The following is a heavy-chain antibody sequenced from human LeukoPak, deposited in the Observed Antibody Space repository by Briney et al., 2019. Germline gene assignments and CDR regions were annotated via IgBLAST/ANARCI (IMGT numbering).Heavy chain of an antibody. Sequence: SETLSLTCTVSGGCISSLYCSSSRQPPGKGLEWIAYIFYSGSTNYNPSLRNRVTISVDTSKNQFSLKLSSVTAADTAMYYRGRGGIAAAASGIDYWGQGTLVTVSS. CDR3: GRGGIAAAASGIDY. V-gene: IGHV4-59*11. J-gene: IGHJ4*02. CDR2: IFYSGST. CDR1: GGCISSLY. D-gene: IGHD6-13*01.